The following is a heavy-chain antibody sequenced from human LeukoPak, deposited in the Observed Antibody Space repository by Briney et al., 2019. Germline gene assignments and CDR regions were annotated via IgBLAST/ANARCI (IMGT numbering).Heavy chain of an antibody. D-gene: IGHD5-24*01. CDR2: FFYGGNS. J-gene: IGHJ4*02. V-gene: IGHV4-39*07. CDR3: ARDRRDGYNYDFDY. CDR1: GASISSSSSF. Sequence: SETLSLTCTVSGASISSSSSFWAWIRQPPGKGLEWIDSFFYGGNSYYNPSPKSRVTISVDTSKNQFSLKLNSVTAADTAVYYCARDRRDGYNYDFDYWGQGTLVTVSS.